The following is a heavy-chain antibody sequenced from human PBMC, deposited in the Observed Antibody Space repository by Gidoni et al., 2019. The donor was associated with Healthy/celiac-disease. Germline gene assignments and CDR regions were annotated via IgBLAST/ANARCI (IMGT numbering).Heavy chain of an antibody. Sequence: QVQLVASGGGVVQPGRSLRLSCAASGFPFRSYGMHWVRQAPGKGLEWVAVISDDGSNKYYADSVKGRFTISRDNSKNTLYLQMNSLRAEDTAVYYCAKEDCSSTSCYGYYYYGMDVWGQGTTVTVSS. V-gene: IGHV3-30*18. CDR3: AKEDCSSTSCYGYYYYGMDV. CDR1: GFPFRSYG. J-gene: IGHJ6*02. D-gene: IGHD2-2*01. CDR2: ISDDGSNK.